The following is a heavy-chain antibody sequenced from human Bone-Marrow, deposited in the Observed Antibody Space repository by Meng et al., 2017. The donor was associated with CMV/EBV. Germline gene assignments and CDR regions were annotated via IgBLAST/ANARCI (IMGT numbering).Heavy chain of an antibody. CDR1: GFTFSIYG. D-gene: IGHD5-12*01. CDR2: IRYDGSEK. V-gene: IGHV3-30*02. J-gene: IGHJ4*02. Sequence: GGSLRLSCAASGFTFSIYGMYWVRQAPGKGLEWVTFIRYDGSEKYYVDSVKGRFTISRDNAKNSLYLQMNSLRAEDTAVYYCVNCGPYGGYVHYWGQGTLVTVSS. CDR3: VNCGPYGGYVHY.